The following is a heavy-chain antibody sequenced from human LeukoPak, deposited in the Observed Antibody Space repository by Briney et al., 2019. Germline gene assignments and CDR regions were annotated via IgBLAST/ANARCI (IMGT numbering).Heavy chain of an antibody. CDR1: GFTFSSYA. CDR3: AKDLSALYYYDSSNAFDI. Sequence: PGGSLRLSCAASGFTFSSYAMSWVRQAPGKGLEWVSAISGSGGSTYYADSVKGRFTISRDNSKNTLYLQMDSLRAEDTAVYYCAKDLSALYYYDSSNAFDIWGQGTMVTVSS. V-gene: IGHV3-23*01. CDR2: ISGSGGST. J-gene: IGHJ3*02. D-gene: IGHD3-22*01.